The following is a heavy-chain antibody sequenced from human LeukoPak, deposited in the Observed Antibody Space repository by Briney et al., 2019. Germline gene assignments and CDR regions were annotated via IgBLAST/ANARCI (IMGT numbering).Heavy chain of an antibody. CDR1: GFTFNSYG. CDR2: ISGSGGST. V-gene: IGHV3-23*01. J-gene: IGHJ4*02. Sequence: GTSLRLSCAASGFTFNSYGMHWVRQAPGKGLEWVSAISGSGGSTYYADSVKGRFTISRDNSKNTLYLQMNSLRAEDTAVYYCAKDLDSSSWYGYYFDYWGQGTLVTVSS. CDR3: AKDLDSSSWYGYYFDY. D-gene: IGHD6-13*01.